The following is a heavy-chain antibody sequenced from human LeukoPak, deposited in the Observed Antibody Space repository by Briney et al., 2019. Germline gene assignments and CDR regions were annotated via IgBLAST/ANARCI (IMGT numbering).Heavy chain of an antibody. V-gene: IGHV3-23*01. CDR1: GFTFSSYA. CDR3: ARDLCTTTSCLDH. CDR2: ISGSGGST. J-gene: IGHJ4*02. Sequence: GGSLRLSCAASGFTFSSYAMSWVRQAPGKGLEWVSAISGSGGSTYYADSVKGRFTISRDDSKNTVYLQMNSPRAEDSAVYYCARDLCTTTSCLDHWGQGTLVTVSS. D-gene: IGHD2-2*01.